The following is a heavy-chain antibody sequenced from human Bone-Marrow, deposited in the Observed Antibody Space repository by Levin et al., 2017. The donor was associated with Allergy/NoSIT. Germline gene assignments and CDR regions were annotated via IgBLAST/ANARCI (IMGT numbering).Heavy chain of an antibody. Sequence: PSETLSLTCTVSGDSISSYYWSWIRQPPGKGLEWIGYIYYSGSTSYNPSLKSRVTISVDTSKNQFSLKLSSVTAADTAVYYCVRGFYDNTGYYDGFNYWGQGTLVTVSS. CDR3: VRGFYDNTGYYDGFNY. J-gene: IGHJ4*02. CDR1: GDSISSYY. CDR2: IYYSGST. D-gene: IGHD3-22*01. V-gene: IGHV4-59*01.